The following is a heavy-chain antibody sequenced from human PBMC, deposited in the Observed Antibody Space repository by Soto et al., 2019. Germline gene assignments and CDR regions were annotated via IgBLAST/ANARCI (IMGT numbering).Heavy chain of an antibody. V-gene: IGHV3-30*18. CDR2: ISYDGSNK. CDR1: GFTFSSYG. D-gene: IGHD3-22*01. J-gene: IGHJ4*01. CDR3: AKNYYDSSGYYWVDY. Sequence: PGGSLRLSCAGSGFTFSSYGMHWVRQAPGKGLEWVAVISYDGSNKNYADSVKGRFTISRDNSKYTLYLQMNSLRAEDTDVYYCAKNYYDSSGYYWVDYWGHGTLVTVSS.